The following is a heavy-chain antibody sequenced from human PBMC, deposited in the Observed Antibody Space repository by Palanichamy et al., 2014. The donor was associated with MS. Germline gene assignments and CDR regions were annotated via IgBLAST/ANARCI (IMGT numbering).Heavy chain of an antibody. Sequence: QVQLVQSGAEVKKPGASVRVSCKASGYTFASYYMHWVRQAPGQGLEWMGIINPSGGSTSYAQKFQGRVTMTRDTSTSTVYMELSSLRSEDTAVYYCARAESNRGNHYGMDVWGQGTTVTVSS. CDR1: GYTFASYY. CDR2: INPSGGST. V-gene: IGHV1-46*01. CDR3: ARAESNRGNHYGMDV. J-gene: IGHJ6*02. D-gene: IGHD1-14*01.